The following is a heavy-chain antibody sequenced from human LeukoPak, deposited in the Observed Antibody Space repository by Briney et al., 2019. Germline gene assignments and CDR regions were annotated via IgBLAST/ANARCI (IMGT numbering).Heavy chain of an antibody. CDR1: VGSFSGYY. J-gene: IGHJ4*02. CDR3: ARASRPIYCTNGVCYGFDY. V-gene: IGHV4-34*01. CDR2: INHSGST. D-gene: IGHD2-8*01. Sequence: SETLSLTCAVYVGSFSGYYWSWIRQPPGKGLEWIGEINHSGSTNYNSSLKSRVTISVDTSKNQFSLKLSSVTAADTAVYYCARASRPIYCTNGVCYGFDYWGQGTLVTVSS.